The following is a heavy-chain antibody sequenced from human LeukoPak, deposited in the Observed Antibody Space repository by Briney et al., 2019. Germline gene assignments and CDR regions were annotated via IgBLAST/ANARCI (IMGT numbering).Heavy chain of an antibody. Sequence: SETLSLTCTVSGGSITNYYWSWVRQPPGQGLEWIAYIYHTGSINYNPSLKSRVTISIDTSKNQFSLNLSSVTAADTAIYYCARGPTRYYFDYWGQGTLVTVSS. CDR3: ARGPTRYYFDY. J-gene: IGHJ4*02. CDR2: IYHTGSI. V-gene: IGHV4-59*01. CDR1: GGSITNYY.